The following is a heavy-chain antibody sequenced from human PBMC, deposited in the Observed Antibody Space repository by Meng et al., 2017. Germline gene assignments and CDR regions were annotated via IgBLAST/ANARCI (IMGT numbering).Heavy chain of an antibody. J-gene: IGHJ6*02. CDR2: ISSSGSTI. D-gene: IGHD6-19*01. CDR3: AKDMGGSSCCLDHTYYYYGMDV. V-gene: IGHV3-11*01. CDR1: GFTFSDYY. Sequence: GESLKISCSASGFTFSDYYMSWIRQAPGKGLEWVSYISSSGSTIYYADSVKGRFTLSRDNAKNSLYLQMNRLGAEDTALYYCAKDMGGSSCCLDHTYYYYGMDVWGQGTTVTVSS.